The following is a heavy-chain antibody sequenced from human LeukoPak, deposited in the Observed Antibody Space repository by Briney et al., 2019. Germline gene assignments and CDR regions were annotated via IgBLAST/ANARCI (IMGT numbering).Heavy chain of an antibody. D-gene: IGHD3-10*01. Sequence: GGSLSLSWAASGFTFSNYALPWFRKAPGKGLEWLAYIRYDGSSKYYADFVKGRFTISRDYSKNTLYLHMNSLRAEDTAVYYCARDQAGSGHYADYWGQGTLVTVSS. CDR3: ARDQAGSGHYADY. CDR2: IRYDGSSK. V-gene: IGHV3-30*02. CDR1: GFTFSNYA. J-gene: IGHJ4*02.